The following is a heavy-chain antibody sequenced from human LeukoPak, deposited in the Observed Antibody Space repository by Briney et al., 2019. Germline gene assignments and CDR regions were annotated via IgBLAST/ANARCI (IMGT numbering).Heavy chain of an antibody. CDR3: ARHYYDNSDYYPYYFDY. V-gene: IGHV3-7*01. CDR2: IKQDGSEK. Sequence: GGSLRLSCAASGFTFSSYWMSWVRQAPGKGLEWVANIKQDGSEKDYVDSVKGRLTISRDNAKNSLYLQMNSLRAEDTAVYYCARHYYDNSDYYPYYFDYWGQGTLVTVSS. J-gene: IGHJ4*02. CDR1: GFTFSSYW. D-gene: IGHD3-22*01.